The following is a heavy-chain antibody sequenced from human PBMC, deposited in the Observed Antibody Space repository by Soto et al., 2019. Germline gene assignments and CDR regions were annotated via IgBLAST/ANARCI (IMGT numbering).Heavy chain of an antibody. CDR3: ATVPAAVPPYYYYAMDV. CDR2: ISSSGSYI. V-gene: IGHV3-11*01. CDR1: GFSFSDYY. Sequence: QMQLVESGGNLVKPGGSLRLSCAASGFSFSDYYMSWIRQAPGKRPEWVSYISSSGSYIYYGDPVKGRFTISRDNAKNSLYLQMNSLRAEDTAVYYCATVPAAVPPYYYYAMDVWGQGTTVTVSS. J-gene: IGHJ6*02. D-gene: IGHD2-2*02.